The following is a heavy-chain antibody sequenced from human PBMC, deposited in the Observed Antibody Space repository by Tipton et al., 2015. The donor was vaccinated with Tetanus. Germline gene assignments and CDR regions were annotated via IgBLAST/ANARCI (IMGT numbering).Heavy chain of an antibody. V-gene: IGHV3-23*01. CDR2: ISVRGSHT. CDR1: GFTFSNYA. CDR3: VRDGGSSGWLAY. Sequence: SLRLSCAASGFTFSNYAMAWVRQAPGKGLEWVSGISVRGSHTYYADPVKGRFSISRDNAKNTLYLQMNSLRVEDTAVYYCVRDGGSSGWLAYWGQGTLVTVSS. J-gene: IGHJ4*02. D-gene: IGHD6-19*01.